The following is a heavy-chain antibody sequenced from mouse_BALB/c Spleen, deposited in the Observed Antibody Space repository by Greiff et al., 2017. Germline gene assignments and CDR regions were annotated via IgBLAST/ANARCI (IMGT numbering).Heavy chain of an antibody. CDR2: ISSGGST. CDR3: ARGRRVYYDYDWYFDV. V-gene: IGHV5-6-5*01. J-gene: IGHJ1*01. D-gene: IGHD2-4*01. CDR1: GFTFSSYA. Sequence: DVKLVESGGGLVKPGGSLKLSCAASGFTFSSYAMSWVRQTPEKRLEWVASISSGGSTYYPDSVKGRFTISRDNARNILYLQMSSLRSEDTAMYYCARGRRVYYDYDWYFDVWGAGTTVTVSS.